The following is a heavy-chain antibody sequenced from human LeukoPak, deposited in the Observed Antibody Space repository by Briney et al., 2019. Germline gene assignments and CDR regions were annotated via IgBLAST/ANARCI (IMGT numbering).Heavy chain of an antibody. D-gene: IGHD3-10*01. V-gene: IGHV1-69*06. Sequence: EASVKVSCKASGGTFSSYAISWVRQAPGQGLEWMGGIIPIFGTANYAQKFRGRVTITADKSTRTAYMELSSLRSVDTAVYYCAMREYYYGSGSPFDYWGQGTLVTVSS. CDR2: IIPIFGTA. J-gene: IGHJ4*02. CDR1: GGTFSSYA. CDR3: AMREYYYGSGSPFDY.